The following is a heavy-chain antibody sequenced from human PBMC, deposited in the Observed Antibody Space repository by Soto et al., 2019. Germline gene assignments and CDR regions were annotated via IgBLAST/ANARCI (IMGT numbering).Heavy chain of an antibody. J-gene: IGHJ4*02. Sequence: QEQLVESGGGLVEPGGSLRLSCAASGFTLSDCFMSWIRQAPGKGLEWVSYISPESANTSRYADSVKGRFTISRDNAKNSLYLQMNSLRPEDTAVYYCAKESWANPDYWGQGTLVAVSS. D-gene: IGHD6-13*01. CDR3: AKESWANPDY. CDR1: GFTLSDCF. V-gene: IGHV3-11*01. CDR2: ISPESANTS.